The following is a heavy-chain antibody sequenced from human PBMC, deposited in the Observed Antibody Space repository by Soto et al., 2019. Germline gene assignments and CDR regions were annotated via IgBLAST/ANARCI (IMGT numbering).Heavy chain of an antibody. CDR2: INQDGNED. CDR3: ARTRDGHHDFLDY. Sequence: GGSLRLSCAACGFTFSSYWMNWVRQAPGKGLEWVANINQDGNEDNLLDSVKGRFTISRDNAKNSLFLQMNSLRVDDTAVYYCARTRDGHHDFLDYWGQGALVTVSS. J-gene: IGHJ4*02. D-gene: IGHD2-21*02. V-gene: IGHV3-7*01. CDR1: GFTFSSYW.